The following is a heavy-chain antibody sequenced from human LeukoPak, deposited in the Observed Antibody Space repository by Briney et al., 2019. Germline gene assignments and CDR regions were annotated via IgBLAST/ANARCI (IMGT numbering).Heavy chain of an antibody. D-gene: IGHD3-22*01. V-gene: IGHV1-69*05. CDR3: ARGSYYHDSSGYSNFDY. CDR1: GGTFSSYA. CDR2: IIPIFGTA. Sequence: ASVKVSCKASGGTFSSYAISWVRQAPGQGLEWMGGIIPIFGTANYAQKFQGRVTITTDESTSTAYMELSSLRSEDTAVYYCARGSYYHDSSGYSNFDYWGQGTLVTVSS. J-gene: IGHJ4*02.